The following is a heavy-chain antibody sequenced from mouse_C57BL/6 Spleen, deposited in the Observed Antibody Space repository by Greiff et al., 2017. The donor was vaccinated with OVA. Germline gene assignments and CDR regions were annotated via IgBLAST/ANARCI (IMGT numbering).Heavy chain of an antibody. J-gene: IGHJ1*03. CDR3: ARSYYGYDEWYFDV. D-gene: IGHD2-9*01. CDR1: GYTFTSYW. V-gene: IGHV1-69*01. CDR2: IDPSDSYT. Sequence: QVQLQQPGAELVMPGASVKLSCKASGYTFTSYWMHWVKQRPGQGLEWIGEIDPSDSYTNYNQKFKGKSTLTVDKSSSTAYMQLSSLTSEDSAVYYCARSYYGYDEWYFDVWGTGTTVTVSS.